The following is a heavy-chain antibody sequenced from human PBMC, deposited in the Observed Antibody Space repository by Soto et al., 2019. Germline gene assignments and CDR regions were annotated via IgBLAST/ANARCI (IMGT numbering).Heavy chain of an antibody. CDR3: ARDHILTGYRVDY. V-gene: IGHV1-69*04. J-gene: IGHJ4*02. Sequence: QVQLVQSGAEVKKPGSSLKVSFKASGGTSGSYLISWVRRALGKGLEWMGRIIPILGIANYAQNFQGRVTITADKSTRTAYMELSSLRSEDTAVYYCARDHILTGYRVDYWGQGTLVTVSS. D-gene: IGHD3-9*01. CDR1: GGTSGSYL. CDR2: IIPILGIA.